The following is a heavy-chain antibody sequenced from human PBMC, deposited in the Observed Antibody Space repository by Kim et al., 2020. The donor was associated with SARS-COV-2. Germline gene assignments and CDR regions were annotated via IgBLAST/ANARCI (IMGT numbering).Heavy chain of an antibody. CDR3: AGDYFQRAYFDY. J-gene: IGHJ4*02. D-gene: IGHD4-17*01. CDR2: T. V-gene: IGHV3-74*03. Sequence: TTCADSVKGRFTNSRDKAKNTLYLQMNSLRAEDTAVYYCAGDYFQRAYFDYWGQGALVTVSS.